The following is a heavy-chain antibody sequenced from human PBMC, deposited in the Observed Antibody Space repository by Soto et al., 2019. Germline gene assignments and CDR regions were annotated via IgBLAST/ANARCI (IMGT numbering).Heavy chain of an antibody. CDR2: INAGNGNT. CDR1: GYTFTSYA. CDR3: ARGESVVGDY. J-gene: IGHJ4*02. V-gene: IGHV1-3*05. Sequence: QVQLVQSGAEEKKPGASVKVSCKASGYTFTSYAMHWVRQAPGQRLEWMGWINAGNGNTKCSQKFQDRVTITRDTSASTVYMELSSLRSEDTAVYYCARGESVVGDYWGQGTLVTVSS. D-gene: IGHD2-15*01.